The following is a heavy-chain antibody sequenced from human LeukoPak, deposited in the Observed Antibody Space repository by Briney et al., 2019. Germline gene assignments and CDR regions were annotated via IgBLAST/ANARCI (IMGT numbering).Heavy chain of an antibody. CDR1: GFTFSSYV. V-gene: IGHV3-33*01. CDR3: AREEGDLGDRYGMDV. J-gene: IGHJ6*02. CDR2: IRYDGSNK. Sequence: GRSLRLSCAASGFTFSSYVMHWVRQAPGKGLEWVAVIRYDGSNKYYADSVKGRFTISRDNSKNTLYLQMNSLRAEDTAVYYCAREEGDLGDRYGMDVWGQGTTVTVSS. D-gene: IGHD3-16*01.